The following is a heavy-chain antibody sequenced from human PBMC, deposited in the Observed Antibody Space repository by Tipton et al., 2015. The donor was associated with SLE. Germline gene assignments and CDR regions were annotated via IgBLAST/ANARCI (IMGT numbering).Heavy chain of an antibody. D-gene: IGHD2-21*02. CDR3: ARQLGWGDPFAFDY. CDR2: IYYSGST. Sequence: LRLSCTVSGGSIRSSSYYWSWIRQPPGKGLEWIGYIYYSGSTNYNPSLKSRVTISVDTSKNQFSLKLSSVTAADTATYYCARQLGWGDPFAFDYWDQGTLVTVSS. J-gene: IGHJ4*02. CDR1: GGSIRSSSYY. V-gene: IGHV4-61*05.